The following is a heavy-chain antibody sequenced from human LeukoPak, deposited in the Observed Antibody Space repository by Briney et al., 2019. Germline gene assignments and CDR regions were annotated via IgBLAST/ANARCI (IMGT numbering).Heavy chain of an antibody. V-gene: IGHV3-21*01. CDR1: GSTFSSYS. CDR3: AREIRSGDRN. D-gene: IGHD6-19*01. Sequence: GGSLRLSCAASGSTFSSYSMNWVRQAPGKGLEWVSSISSSSSYIYYADSVKGRFTISRDNAKNSLYLQMNSLRAEDTAVYYCAREIRSGDRNWGQGTLVTVSS. J-gene: IGHJ4*02. CDR2: ISSSSSYI.